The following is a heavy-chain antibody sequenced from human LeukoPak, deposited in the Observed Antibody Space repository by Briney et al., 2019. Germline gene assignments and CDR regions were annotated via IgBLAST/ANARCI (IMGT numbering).Heavy chain of an antibody. D-gene: IGHD2-2*02. V-gene: IGHV3-33*01. CDR2: IWYDGSNK. CDR1: GFTFSSYG. J-gene: IGHJ6*03. Sequence: GGSLRLSCAASGFTFSSYGMHWVRQAPRKGLEWVAVIWYDGSNKYYADSVKGRFTISRDNSKNTLYLQMNSLRAEDTAVYYCARTIVVPAAILDYYMDVWGKGTTVTVSS. CDR3: ARTIVVPAAILDYYMDV.